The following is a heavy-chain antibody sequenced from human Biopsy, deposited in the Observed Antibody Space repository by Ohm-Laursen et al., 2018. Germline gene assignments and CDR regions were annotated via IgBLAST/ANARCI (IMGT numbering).Heavy chain of an antibody. J-gene: IGHJ6*02. Sequence: SLRLSFAASGFTFYVYAMHCVRPALGQGLERVSGISWHSGSTGYADSVKGRFTISRDNAKNSLYLQMNILRPEDTALYYCAKDVRIKVQLDGMNVWGQGTTVTVSS. CDR3: AKDVRIKVQLDGMNV. CDR2: ISWHSGST. V-gene: IGHV3-9*01. D-gene: IGHD1-1*01. CDR1: GFTFYVYA.